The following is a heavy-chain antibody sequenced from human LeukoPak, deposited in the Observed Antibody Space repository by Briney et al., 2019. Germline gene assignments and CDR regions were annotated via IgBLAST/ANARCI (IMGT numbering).Heavy chain of an antibody. D-gene: IGHD6-13*01. Sequence: GGSLRLSCAASGFTFSSYAMHWVRQAPGKGLEYVSAISSNGGSTYYANSVKGRFTISRDNSKNTLYLQMNSLRAEDTAVYYCAKVTGDKGIAAAGTRGPVDYWGQGTLVTVSS. CDR3: AKVTGDKGIAAAGTRGPVDY. CDR1: GFTFSSYA. V-gene: IGHV3-64*01. J-gene: IGHJ4*02. CDR2: ISSNGGST.